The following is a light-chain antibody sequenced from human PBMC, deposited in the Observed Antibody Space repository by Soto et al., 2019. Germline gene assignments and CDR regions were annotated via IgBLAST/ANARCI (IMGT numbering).Light chain of an antibody. J-gene: IGLJ1*01. V-gene: IGLV2-14*01. Sequence: QSVLTQPASVSGSPGQSITISCTGTSSDVGGHNDVSWYQQHPGKAPKLLIYGVTNRPSGVSNRFSGSKSGNTASLTISGLQAEDEADYYCCSFTSNDTPDVFGIGTKVTVL. CDR2: GVT. CDR1: SSDVGGHND. CDR3: CSFTSNDTPDV.